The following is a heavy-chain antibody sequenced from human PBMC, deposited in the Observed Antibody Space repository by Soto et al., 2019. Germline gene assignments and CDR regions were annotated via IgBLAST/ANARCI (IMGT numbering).Heavy chain of an antibody. CDR1: GGTFSSYT. CDR2: IIPILGIA. CDR3: AGDPDSHYNDSHASSYP. D-gene: IGHD4-4*01. J-gene: IGHJ5*02. Sequence: GASVKVSCKASGGTFSSYTISWVRQAPGQGLEWMGRIIPILGIANYAQKFQGRVTISADKFTGTAYMELTGLRSDDTAVYYCAGDPDSHYNDSHASSYPWGQGTLVTVSS. V-gene: IGHV1-69*04.